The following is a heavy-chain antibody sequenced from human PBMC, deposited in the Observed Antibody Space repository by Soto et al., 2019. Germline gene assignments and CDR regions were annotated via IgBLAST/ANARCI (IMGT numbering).Heavy chain of an antibody. CDR2: INAGNGNT. CDR1: GYTFTSYA. V-gene: IGHV1-3*01. Sequence: ASVKVSCKASGYTFTSYAMHWVRQAPGQRLEWFGWINAGNGNTKYSQKFQGRVTITRDTSASTAYMELSSLRSEDTAVYYCARADGGWNYYYYGMDVWGQGTTVTVSS. J-gene: IGHJ6*02. D-gene: IGHD6-19*01. CDR3: ARADGGWNYYYYGMDV.